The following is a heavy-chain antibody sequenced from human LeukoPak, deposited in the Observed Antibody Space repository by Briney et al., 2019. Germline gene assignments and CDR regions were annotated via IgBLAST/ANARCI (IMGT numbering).Heavy chain of an antibody. CDR1: GFTFSSYW. CDR2: INSEGSST. D-gene: IGHD1-1*01. J-gene: IGHJ5*02. Sequence: GGSLRLSCAASGFTFSSYWMHWVRQAPGKGLVLVSRINSEGSSTSYADSVKGRFTISRDNAKNTLYLQMNSLRAEDTAVYYCAREIRNDANWFDPWGQGTLVTVSS. V-gene: IGHV3-74*01. CDR3: AREIRNDANWFDP.